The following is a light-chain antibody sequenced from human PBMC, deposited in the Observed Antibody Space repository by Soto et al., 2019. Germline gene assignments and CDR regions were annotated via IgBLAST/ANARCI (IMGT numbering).Light chain of an antibody. Sequence: IVMTQSPATLSVSPGERATLSCRASQSVSTNLAWYQKKPGQAPRLLIYGASTRATVVPARFSGSGSGTEFTLTISSLQSEDFAVYFCHQDNNWPVTFGGGTKVEIK. J-gene: IGKJ4*01. CDR1: QSVSTN. CDR2: GAS. CDR3: HQDNNWPVT. V-gene: IGKV3-15*01.